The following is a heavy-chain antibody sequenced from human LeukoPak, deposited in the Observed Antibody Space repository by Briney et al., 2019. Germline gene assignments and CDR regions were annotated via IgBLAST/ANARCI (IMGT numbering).Heavy chain of an antibody. CDR3: AGHGGQYCRSLYDMDWFDP. V-gene: IGHV4-39*01. CDR1: GGSVASGGYS. Sequence: PSETLSLTCSVSGGSVASGGYSWDWIRQPPGKGLEWIGTMYYSGTIHYNPSLKSRVTISVDTSKNQFSLKLRSVTAADTAVYYCAGHGGQYCRSLYDMDWFDPWGQGTLVTVSS. D-gene: IGHD2-8*01. J-gene: IGHJ5*02. CDR2: MYYSGTI.